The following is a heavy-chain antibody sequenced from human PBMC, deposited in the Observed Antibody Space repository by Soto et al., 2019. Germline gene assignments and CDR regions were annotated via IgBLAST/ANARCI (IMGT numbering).Heavy chain of an antibody. CDR1: GYSFTSYW. J-gene: IGHJ3*02. CDR3: ARAEEYYYDSSGVDAFDI. Sequence: GESLKISCKGSGYSFTSYWISWVRQMPGKGLEWMGIIYPGDSDTRYSPSFQGQVTISADKSISTAYLQWSSLKASDTAMYYCARAEEYYYDSSGVDAFDIWGQGTMVTVSS. V-gene: IGHV5-51*01. D-gene: IGHD3-22*01. CDR2: IYPGDSDT.